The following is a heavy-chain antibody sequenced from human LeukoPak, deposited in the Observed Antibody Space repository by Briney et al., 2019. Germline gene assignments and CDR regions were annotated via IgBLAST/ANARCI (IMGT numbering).Heavy chain of an antibody. CDR2: ISSSGSTI. CDR3: ARVRFVRLVVVVQPEDYYYYMDV. J-gene: IGHJ6*03. V-gene: IGHV3-48*03. Sequence: GGSLRLSCAASGFTFSNEELNWVRQAPGKGLEWVSYISSSGSTIYYADSVKGRFTISRDNAKNSLYLQMNSLRAEDTAVYYCARVRFVRLVVVVQPEDYYYYMDVWGKGTTVTVSS. D-gene: IGHD3-22*01. CDR1: GFTFSNEE.